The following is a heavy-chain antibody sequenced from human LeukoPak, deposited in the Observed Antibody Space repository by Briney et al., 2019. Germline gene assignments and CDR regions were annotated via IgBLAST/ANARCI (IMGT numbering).Heavy chain of an antibody. CDR1: GYTFTSYY. J-gene: IGHJ4*02. CDR3: ARARLPGSGGSCSDY. V-gene: IGHV1-46*01. Sequence: ASVKVSCEASGYTFTSYYMHWVRQAPGQGLEWMGIINPSGGSTSYAQKFQGRVTMTRDTSTSTVYMELSSLRSEDTAVYYCARARLPGSGGSCSDYWGQGTLVTVSS. D-gene: IGHD2-15*01. CDR2: INPSGGST.